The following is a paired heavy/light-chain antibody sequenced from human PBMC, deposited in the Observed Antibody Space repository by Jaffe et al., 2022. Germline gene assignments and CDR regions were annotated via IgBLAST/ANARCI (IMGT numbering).Light chain of an antibody. V-gene: IGKV1-33*01. CDR2: DAS. CDR3: QQYDNLLLFT. Sequence: DIQMTQSPSSLSASVGDRVTITCQASQDISNYLNWYQQKPGKAPKLLIYDASNLETGVPSRFSGSGSGTDFTFTISSLQPEDIATYYCQQYDNLLLFTFGPGTKVDIK. CDR1: QDISNY. J-gene: IGKJ3*01.
Heavy chain of an antibody. D-gene: IGHD3-3*01. Sequence: QLQLQESGPGLVKPSETLSLTCTVSGGSISSSSYYWGWIRQPPGKGLEWIGSIYYSGSTYYNPSLKSRVTISVDTSKNQFSLKLSSVTAADTAVYYCARHRRVLRFLEWLVNDAFDIWGQGTMVTVSS. J-gene: IGHJ3*02. CDR3: ARHRRVLRFLEWLVNDAFDI. CDR2: IYYSGST. V-gene: IGHV4-39*01. CDR1: GGSISSSSYY.